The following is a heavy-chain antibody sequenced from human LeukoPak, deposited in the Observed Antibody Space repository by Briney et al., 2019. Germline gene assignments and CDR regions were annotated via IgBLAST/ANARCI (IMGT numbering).Heavy chain of an antibody. Sequence: SETLSLTCAVYGGSFSGYYWSWLRQPPGKGLEWIGEINHSGSTNYNPSLKSRVTISVDTSKNQFSLKLSAVTAADTAVYYCARILWFGDAAWGQGTLVTVSS. J-gene: IGHJ4*02. V-gene: IGHV4-34*01. CDR2: INHSGST. CDR1: GGSFSGYY. D-gene: IGHD3-10*01. CDR3: ARILWFGDAA.